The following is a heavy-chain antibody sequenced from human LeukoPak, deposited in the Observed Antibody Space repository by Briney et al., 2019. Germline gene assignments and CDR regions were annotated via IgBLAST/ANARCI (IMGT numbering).Heavy chain of an antibody. CDR3: AKDHDYVWGSYRYYFDY. CDR2: ISWNSGSI. J-gene: IGHJ4*02. Sequence: GGSLRLSCAASGFTFDDYAMHWVRQAPGKGLEWVSGISWNSGSIGYADSVKGRFTISRDNAKNSLYLQMNSLRAEDTALYYCAKDHDYVWGSYRYYFDYWGQGTLVTVSS. V-gene: IGHV3-9*01. CDR1: GFTFDDYA. D-gene: IGHD3-16*01.